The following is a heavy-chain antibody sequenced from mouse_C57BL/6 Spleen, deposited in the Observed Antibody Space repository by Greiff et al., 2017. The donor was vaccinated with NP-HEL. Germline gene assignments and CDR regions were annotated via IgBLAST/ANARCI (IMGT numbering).Heavy chain of an antibody. V-gene: IGHV1-26*01. CDR3: ARGGHYYGSSYNVYWYCDV. J-gene: IGHJ1*03. Sequence: EVQLQQSGPELVKPGASVKISCKASGYTFTDYYMNWVKQSHGKSLEWIGDINPNNGGTSYNQKFKGKATLTVDKSSSTAYMELRSLTSEDSAVYYCARGGHYYGSSYNVYWYCDVWGTGTTVTVSS. CDR2: INPNNGGT. CDR1: GYTFTDYY. D-gene: IGHD1-1*01.